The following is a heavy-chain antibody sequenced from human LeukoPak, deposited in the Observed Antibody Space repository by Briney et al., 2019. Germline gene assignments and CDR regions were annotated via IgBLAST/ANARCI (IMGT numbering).Heavy chain of an antibody. CDR1: DGSFSGYY. D-gene: IGHD6-13*01. CDR2: ISGSGSST. J-gene: IGHJ4*02. CDR3: AKGEGMAAAGTRLFDY. Sequence: ETLSLTCAVYDGSFSGYYWSWVRQAPGKGLEWVSSISGSGSSTYYADSVKGRFTISRDNSKNTLYLQMNSLRAEDTAVYYCAKGEGMAAAGTRLFDYWGQGTLVTVSS. V-gene: IGHV3-23*01.